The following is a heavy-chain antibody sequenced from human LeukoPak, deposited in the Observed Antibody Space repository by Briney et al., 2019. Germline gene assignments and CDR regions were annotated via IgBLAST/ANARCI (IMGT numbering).Heavy chain of an antibody. Sequence: GGSLRLSRAASGFTFSRYSMNWVCQAPGKGLEWVSYISSSSSTIYYADSVKGRFTTSRDNAKNSLYLQMNSLRAEDTAVYYCARGDFWSGYSSIGDYWGQETLVSVSS. V-gene: IGHV3-48*04. CDR3: ARGDFWSGYSSIGDY. CDR2: ISSSSSTI. J-gene: IGHJ4*02. CDR1: GFTFSRYS. D-gene: IGHD3-3*01.